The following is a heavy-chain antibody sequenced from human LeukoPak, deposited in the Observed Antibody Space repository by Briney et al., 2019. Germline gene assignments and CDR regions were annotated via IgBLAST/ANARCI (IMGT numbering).Heavy chain of an antibody. D-gene: IGHD6-19*01. J-gene: IGHJ4*02. V-gene: IGHV1-2*06. Sequence: ASVKVSCKASGYTFTGYYMHWVRQAPGQGLEWMGRINPNSGGTSYAQKFQGRVTMTRDTSISTAYMELSRLRSDDTAVYYCARVAHSSGWYYFDYWGQGTLVTVSS. CDR3: ARVAHSSGWYYFDY. CDR1: GYTFTGYY. CDR2: INPNSGGT.